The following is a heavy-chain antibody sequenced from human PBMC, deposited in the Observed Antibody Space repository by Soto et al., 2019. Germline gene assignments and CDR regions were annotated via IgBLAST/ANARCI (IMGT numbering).Heavy chain of an antibody. D-gene: IGHD1-20*01. CDR2: IGGGGTDT. CDR3: AKDAVSYNGKWDWFDS. V-gene: IGHV3-23*01. Sequence: DVQLLESGGGLVQPGGSLTLSCAASRFTFSDFAMNWVRQAPGKGLEWVSSIGGGGTDTYYADYVKGRVTIARDNSKNTLYLQMDSLRDEDTAVYYCAKDAVSYNGKWDWFDSWGQGTLVIVSS. J-gene: IGHJ5*01. CDR1: RFTFSDFA.